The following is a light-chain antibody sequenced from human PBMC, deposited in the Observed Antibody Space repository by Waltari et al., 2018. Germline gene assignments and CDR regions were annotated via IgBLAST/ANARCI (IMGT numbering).Light chain of an antibody. CDR2: KAS. V-gene: IGKV1-5*03. CDR3: QQYNGR. Sequence: DIQMTQSPSTLSASVGDRVTITCRASQSISNLLAWYQQKPGKAPKHLISKASNLESGVPSRFSGSGSGTEFTLTISSLQPDDFASYYCQQYNGRFGQGTKVEMK. J-gene: IGKJ1*01. CDR1: QSISNL.